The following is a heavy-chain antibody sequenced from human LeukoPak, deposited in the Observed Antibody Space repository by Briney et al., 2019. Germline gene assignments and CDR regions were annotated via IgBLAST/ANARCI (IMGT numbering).Heavy chain of an antibody. CDR3: ARGDIAAAGTGFD. V-gene: IGHV4-59*12. Sequence: SETLSLTCTVSGGSISSYYWSWIRQPPGKGLEWIGYIYYSGSTNYNPSLKSRVTISVDTSKNQFSLKLSSVTAADTAVYYCARGDIAAAGTGFDWGQGTLVTVSS. J-gene: IGHJ4*02. CDR2: IYYSGST. CDR1: GGSISSYY. D-gene: IGHD6-13*01.